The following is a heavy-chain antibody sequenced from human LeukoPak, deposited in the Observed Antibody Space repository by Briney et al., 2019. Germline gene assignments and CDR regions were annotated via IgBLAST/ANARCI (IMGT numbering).Heavy chain of an antibody. CDR1: GYSISSGYY. D-gene: IGHD2-2*01. CDR3: AREEGSPADENWFDP. J-gene: IGHJ5*02. CDR2: IYHSGST. V-gene: IGHV4-38-2*02. Sequence: SETLSLTCAVSGYSISSGYYWGWIRQPPGKGLEWIGSIYHSGSTYYNPSLKSRVTISVDTSKNQFSLKLSPVTAADTAVYYCAREEGSPADENWFDPWGQGTLVTVSS.